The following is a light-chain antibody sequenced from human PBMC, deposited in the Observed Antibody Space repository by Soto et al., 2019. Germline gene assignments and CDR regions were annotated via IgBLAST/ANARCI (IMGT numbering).Light chain of an antibody. Sequence: QSVLTQPASVSGSPGQSITISCTGTHNDVGGYNYVSWYQHHPGKAPKLIIYEVSNRPSGVPNRFSGSKSGNTASLTISGLQAEDEADYFCTSYSGSSSVYVFGSGTKVTVL. CDR1: HNDVGGYNY. V-gene: IGLV2-14*01. J-gene: IGLJ1*01. CDR2: EVS. CDR3: TSYSGSSSVYV.